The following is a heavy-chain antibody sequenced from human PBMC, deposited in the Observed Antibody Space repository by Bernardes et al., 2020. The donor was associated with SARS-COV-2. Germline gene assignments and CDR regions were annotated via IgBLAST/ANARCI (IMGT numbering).Heavy chain of an antibody. CDR3: ARGSLQFLFTQRYFFDH. Sequence: PLSLTCAVYGGAFMGYSWTWIRQPPGKGLEWIGEINRSGNTNYNPSLKSRVTISVDTSKNQFSLRLYSVTGADTAVYYCARGSLQFLFTQRYFFDHWGQGTLVTVSS. CDR1: GGAFMGYS. J-gene: IGHJ4*02. D-gene: IGHD3-3*01. V-gene: IGHV4-34*01. CDR2: INRSGNT.